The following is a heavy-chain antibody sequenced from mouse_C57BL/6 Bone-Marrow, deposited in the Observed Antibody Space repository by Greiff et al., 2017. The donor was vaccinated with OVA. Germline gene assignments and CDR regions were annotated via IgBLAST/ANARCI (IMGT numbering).Heavy chain of an antibody. CDR1: GYTFTSYW. CDR3: VHYYGSSYGGWYFDV. V-gene: IGHV1-64*01. J-gene: IGHJ1*03. D-gene: IGHD1-1*01. Sequence: QVQLQQPGAELVKPGASVKLSCKASGYTFTSYWMHWVKQRPGQGLEWIGMIHPNSGSTNYNEKFKSKATLTVDKSSSTAYMQLSSLTSEDSAVYYCVHYYGSSYGGWYFDVWGTGTTVTVSS. CDR2: IHPNSGST.